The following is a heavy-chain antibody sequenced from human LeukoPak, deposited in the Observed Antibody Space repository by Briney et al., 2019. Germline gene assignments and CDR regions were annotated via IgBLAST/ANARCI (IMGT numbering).Heavy chain of an antibody. Sequence: SETLSLTCAVYGGSFSGYYWSWIRQPPGKGLEWIGGINHSGSTNYNPSLKSRVTISVDTSKNQFSLKLSSVTAADTAVYYCARGRYLPLYFDYWGQGTLVTVSS. CDR3: ARGRYLPLYFDY. J-gene: IGHJ4*02. D-gene: IGHD1-14*01. CDR1: GGSFSGYY. V-gene: IGHV4-34*01. CDR2: INHSGST.